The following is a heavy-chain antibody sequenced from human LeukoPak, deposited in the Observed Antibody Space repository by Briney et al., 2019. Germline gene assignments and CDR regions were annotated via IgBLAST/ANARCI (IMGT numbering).Heavy chain of an antibody. V-gene: IGHV1-69*04. Sequence: PSVTVSCKASAATFSSYAISWVRQPPGQGLEWIGRIIPIRGIANYTQKFEGRVTITADKSTSTAYMELSSLRSEDTAVYYCASSMITFGGVPYYFDYWGQGTLVTVSA. CDR3: ASSMITFGGVPYYFDY. CDR1: AATFSSYA. CDR2: IIPIRGIA. D-gene: IGHD3-16*01. J-gene: IGHJ4*02.